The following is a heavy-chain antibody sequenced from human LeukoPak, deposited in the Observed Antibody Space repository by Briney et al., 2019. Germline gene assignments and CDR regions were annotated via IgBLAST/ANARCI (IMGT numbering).Heavy chain of an antibody. Sequence: GGSLRLSCAASGFTFSSYAMSWVRQATGKGLEWVSAISGSGGSTYYADSVKGRFTISRDNSKNTLYLQMNSLRAEDTAVYYCAKGTQYQLLYSWFDPWGQGTLVTVSS. CDR1: GFTFSSYA. CDR3: AKGTQYQLLYSWFDP. D-gene: IGHD2-2*01. V-gene: IGHV3-23*01. CDR2: ISGSGGST. J-gene: IGHJ5*02.